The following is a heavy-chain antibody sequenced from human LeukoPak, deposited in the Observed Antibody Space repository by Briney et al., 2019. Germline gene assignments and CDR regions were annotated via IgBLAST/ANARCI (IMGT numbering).Heavy chain of an antibody. J-gene: IGHJ4*02. D-gene: IGHD3-16*02. CDR3: ARDRDYVWGSYRHTPDY. Sequence: ASVKVSCKASGYTFTSYGITWVRQAPGQGLEWTGWISAYNGNTDYAQKLQGRVTMTTDTSTSTAYMELRSLRSGDTAVYYCARDRDYVWGSYRHTPDYWGQGTLVTVSS. CDR1: GYTFTSYG. CDR2: ISAYNGNT. V-gene: IGHV1-18*01.